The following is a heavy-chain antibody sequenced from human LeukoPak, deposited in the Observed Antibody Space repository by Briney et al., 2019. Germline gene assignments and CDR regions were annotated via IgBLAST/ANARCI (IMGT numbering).Heavy chain of an antibody. CDR2: ISGSGGST. Sequence: GGSLRLSCAASGFTFSSYAMSWVRQAPGKGLEWVSAISGSGGSTYYADSVKGRFTISRDNSKNPLYLQMNSLRAEDTAVYYCAKDRSEYCGGDCYAGSPFADWGRGTLVSVSS. CDR3: AKDRSEYCGGDCYAGSPFAD. CDR1: GFTFSSYA. V-gene: IGHV3-23*01. D-gene: IGHD2-21*02. J-gene: IGHJ4*02.